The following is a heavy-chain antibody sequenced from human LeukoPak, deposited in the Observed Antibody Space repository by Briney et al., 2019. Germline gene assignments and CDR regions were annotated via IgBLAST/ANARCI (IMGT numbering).Heavy chain of an antibody. CDR3: ARDSDSSGYYDY. CDR2: ILGSGDT. J-gene: IGHJ4*02. CDR1: GFTVTSNY. D-gene: IGHD3-22*01. Sequence: PGGSLRLSCAASGFTVTSNYMSWVRQAPGKGLEWVSTILGSGDTCYADSVKGRFTVSRDNFKNTVYLQMNSLRAEDTAVYYCARDSDSSGYYDYWGQGTLVTVSS. V-gene: IGHV3-66*01.